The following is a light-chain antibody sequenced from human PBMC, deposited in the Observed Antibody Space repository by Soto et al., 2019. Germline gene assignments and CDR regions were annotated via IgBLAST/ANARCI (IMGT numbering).Light chain of an antibody. J-gene: IGLJ2*01. Sequence: QSALTQPASVSGSPGQSIAVSCTGTSSDVGGYNYVSWYQQHPGKAPKLMIYDVNNRPSGVSDRFSGSKSGNTASLTISGLQAEDEADYYCSSYTSSTHVLIFGGGTKLTVL. CDR1: SSDVGGYNY. CDR3: SSYTSSTHVLI. CDR2: DVN. V-gene: IGLV2-14*01.